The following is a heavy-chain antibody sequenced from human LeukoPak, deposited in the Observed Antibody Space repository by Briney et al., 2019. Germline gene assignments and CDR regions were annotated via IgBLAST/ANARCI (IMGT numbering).Heavy chain of an antibody. CDR1: GFTFSSYS. V-gene: IGHV3-48*04. D-gene: IGHD2-2*01. Sequence: PGGSLRLSCAASGFTFSSYSMNWFRQAPGKGLEWVSYISSSSSTIYYADSVKGRFTISRDNAKNSLYLQMNSLRAEDTAVYYCARDGPYHHLTKDIVVVPAAQRGDFDYWGQGTLVTVSS. CDR3: ARDGPYHHLTKDIVVVPAAQRGDFDY. CDR2: ISSSSSTI. J-gene: IGHJ4*02.